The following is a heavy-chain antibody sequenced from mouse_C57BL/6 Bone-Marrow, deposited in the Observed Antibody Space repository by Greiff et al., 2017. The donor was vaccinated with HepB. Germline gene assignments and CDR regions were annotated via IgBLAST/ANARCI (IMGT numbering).Heavy chain of an antibody. Sequence: VQLQQSGPELVKPGASVKIPCKASGYTFTDYNMDWVKQSHGKSLEWIGDINPNNGGTIYNQKFKGKATLTVDKSSSTAYMELRSLTSEDTAVYYCAIDGSSPYWYFDVWGTGTTVTVSS. V-gene: IGHV1-18*01. CDR3: AIDGSSPYWYFDV. CDR2: INPNNGGT. J-gene: IGHJ1*03. CDR1: GYTFTDYN. D-gene: IGHD1-1*01.